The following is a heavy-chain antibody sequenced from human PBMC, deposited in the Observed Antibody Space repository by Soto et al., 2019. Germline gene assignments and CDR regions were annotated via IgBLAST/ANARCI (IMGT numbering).Heavy chain of an antibody. Sequence: QVQLVQSGVEVKKPGSSVKVSCKASGCSFRTHTIFWVRQAPGQGLEWMGRIIPMFDIANYAQKFQGRVTFNADKSTGTVYMELISLTSDDTAIYFCARGSWSAEVFDIWGQGTLVTVSS. D-gene: IGHD6-13*01. CDR3: ARGSWSAEVFDI. CDR1: GCSFRTHT. J-gene: IGHJ3*02. V-gene: IGHV1-69*02. CDR2: IIPMFDIA.